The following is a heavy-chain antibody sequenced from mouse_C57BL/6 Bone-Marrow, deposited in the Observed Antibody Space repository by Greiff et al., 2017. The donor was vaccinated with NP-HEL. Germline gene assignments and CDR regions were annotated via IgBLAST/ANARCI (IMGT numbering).Heavy chain of an antibody. CDR2: IYPGDGDT. Sequence: QVQLKESGPELVKPGASVKISCKASGYAFSSSWMNWVKQRPGKGLEWIGRIYPGDGDTNYNGKFKGKATLTADKSSSTAYMQLSSLTSEDSAVYFCARRLRYPYFDYWGQGTTLTVSS. V-gene: IGHV1-82*01. D-gene: IGHD1-1*01. CDR1: GYAFSSSW. CDR3: ARRLRYPYFDY. J-gene: IGHJ2*01.